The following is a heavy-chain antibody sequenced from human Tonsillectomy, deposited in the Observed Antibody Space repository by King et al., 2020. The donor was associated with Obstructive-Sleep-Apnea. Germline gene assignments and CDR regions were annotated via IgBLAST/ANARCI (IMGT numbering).Heavy chain of an antibody. Sequence: VQLQESGPGLVTPSQTLSLTCTVSGGSISSDNYYWTWIRQPPGKGLEWFGDISYSGSTYYNSSLKSRVTISVDTSKNQFSLKLTSVTAADTAIYYCARVSDQLLSWVDYWGPGTLVTVSS. CDR1: GGSISSDNYY. V-gene: IGHV4-30-4*01. J-gene: IGHJ4*02. CDR2: ISYSGST. CDR3: ARVSDQLLSWVDY. D-gene: IGHD2-2*01.